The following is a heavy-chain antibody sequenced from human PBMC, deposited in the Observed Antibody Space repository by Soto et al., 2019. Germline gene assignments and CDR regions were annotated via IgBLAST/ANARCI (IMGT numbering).Heavy chain of an antibody. CDR3: ARDRHYGSGGANWFDP. Sequence: QVQLVQSGAEVKNPGASVKVSCKASGYTFTTYGISWVRQAPGQGLEWMGWISPYNGNTKYAQKLQGRVTMTTDTSTRTAYMELRSLRSDDTAVYFCARDRHYGSGGANWFDPWGQGTLVTVSS. CDR2: ISPYNGNT. D-gene: IGHD3-10*01. V-gene: IGHV1-18*01. CDR1: GYTFTTYG. J-gene: IGHJ5*02.